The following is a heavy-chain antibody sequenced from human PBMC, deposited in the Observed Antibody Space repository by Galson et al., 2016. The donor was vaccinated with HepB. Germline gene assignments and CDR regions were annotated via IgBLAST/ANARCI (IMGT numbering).Heavy chain of an antibody. V-gene: IGHV3-7*01. J-gene: IGHJ4*02. D-gene: IGHD3-10*01. CDR1: GFTFSVYW. CDR2: IKPDGSET. Sequence: SLRLSCAASGFTFSVYWMTWVRQAPGKGLEWVANIKPDGSETYCVDSVKGRFTFSRDNAKNSLFLQMSSLGVDDTAVYHCARVSHLAGSGTYDYWGQGSLVTVSS. CDR3: ARVSHLAGSGTYDY.